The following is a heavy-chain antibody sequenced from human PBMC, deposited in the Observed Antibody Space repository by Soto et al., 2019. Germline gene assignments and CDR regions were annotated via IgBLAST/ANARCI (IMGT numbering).Heavy chain of an antibody. CDR2: INHSGST. J-gene: IGHJ4*02. CDR3: ARGRGFDY. V-gene: IGHV4-34*01. D-gene: IGHD3-10*01. CDR1: GGSFSGYY. Sequence: SETLSLTCAVYGGSFSGYYWSWIRQPPGKGLEWIGEINHSGSTNYNPSLKSRVTISVDTSKNQFSLKLSSVTAADMAVYYCARGRGFDYWGQGTLVTVSS.